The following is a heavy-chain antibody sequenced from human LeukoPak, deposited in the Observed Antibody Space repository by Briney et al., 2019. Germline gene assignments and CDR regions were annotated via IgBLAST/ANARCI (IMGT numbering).Heavy chain of an antibody. D-gene: IGHD3-22*01. CDR2: ISAYNGNT. V-gene: IGHV1-18*04. CDR1: GYTFTSYY. J-gene: IGHJ4*02. CDR3: ARDSYVSSGNYLDY. Sequence: ASVKVSCKASGYTFTSYYMHWVRQAPGQGLEWMGWISAYNGNTKYAQKLQGRVTMTTDTSTSTSYMELRSLRFDDTAVYYCARDSYVSSGNYLDYWGQGTLVTVSS.